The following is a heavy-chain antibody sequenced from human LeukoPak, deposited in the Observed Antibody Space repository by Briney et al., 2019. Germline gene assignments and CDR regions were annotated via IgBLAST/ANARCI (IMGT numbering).Heavy chain of an antibody. J-gene: IGHJ4*02. CDR2: IIPIFGTA. V-gene: IGHV1-69*05. CDR1: GGTFSSYA. CDR3: ARVQSAIDY. Sequence: SVTVSCKASGGTFSSYAISWVRQAPGQGLEWMGGIIPIFGTANYAQKFQGRVTMTTDTSTSTAYMELRSLRSDDTAVYYCARVQSAIDYWGQGTLVTVSS.